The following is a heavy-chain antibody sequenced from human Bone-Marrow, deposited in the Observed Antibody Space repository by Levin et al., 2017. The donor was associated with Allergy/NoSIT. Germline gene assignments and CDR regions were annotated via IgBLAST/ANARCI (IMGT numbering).Heavy chain of an antibody. J-gene: IGHJ4*01. CDR3: ARVPGSLTGLIDY. Sequence: GESLKISCKASGYTFTAYYIHWLRQAPGQGLEWMGRINPSFGGTNYAQKFQGRVTMTRDTSIDTAYMELSSLSSDDTAVYFCARVPGSLTGLIDYWGQGTLVTVSS. CDR1: GYTFTAYY. CDR2: INPSFGGT. V-gene: IGHV1-2*06.